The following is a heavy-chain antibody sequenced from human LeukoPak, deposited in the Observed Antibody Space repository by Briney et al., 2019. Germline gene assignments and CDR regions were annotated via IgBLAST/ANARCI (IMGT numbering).Heavy chain of an antibody. CDR3: ARDRTTGTGSWFDP. V-gene: IGHV1-2*06. CDR2: INPNSGGT. CDR1: GYTFTGYY. Sequence: ASVTVSCTASGYTFTGYYLHWVRQAPGQGLEWMGRINPNSGGTNYAQKFQDRVTMTRDTSISTAYMELGRLRSDDTAVYYCARDRTTGTGSWFDPWGQGTLVTVSS. J-gene: IGHJ5*02. D-gene: IGHD1-1*01.